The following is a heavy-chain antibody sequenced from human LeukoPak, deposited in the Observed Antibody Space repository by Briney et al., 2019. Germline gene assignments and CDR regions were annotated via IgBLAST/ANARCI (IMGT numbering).Heavy chain of an antibody. CDR3: AELGITMIGGV. J-gene: IGHJ6*04. CDR1: GFTFSTYE. V-gene: IGHV3-48*03. D-gene: IGHD3-10*02. Sequence: PGGSLRLSCAASGFTFSTYEMNWVRQAPGKGLDWVSYISSSGSTIYYAEAVKGRFNISRDNDKNSLYLQMNSLRAEDTAVYYCAELGITMIGGVWGKGTTVTISS. CDR2: ISSSGSTI.